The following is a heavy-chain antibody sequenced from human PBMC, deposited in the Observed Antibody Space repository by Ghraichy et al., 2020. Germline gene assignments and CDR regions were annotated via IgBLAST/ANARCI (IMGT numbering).Heavy chain of an antibody. Sequence: SETLSLTCTVSGGSISSYYWSWIRQPAGKGLEWIGRIYTSGSTNYNPSLKSRVTMSVDTSKNQFSLKLSSVTAADTAVYYCARDGGLGGRFLEWSTNWFDPWGQGTLVTVSS. CDR1: GGSISSYY. CDR2: IYTSGST. J-gene: IGHJ5*02. D-gene: IGHD3-3*01. V-gene: IGHV4-4*07. CDR3: ARDGGLGGRFLEWSTNWFDP.